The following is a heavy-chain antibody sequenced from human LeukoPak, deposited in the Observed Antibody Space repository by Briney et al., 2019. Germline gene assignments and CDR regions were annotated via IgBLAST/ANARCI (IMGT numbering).Heavy chain of an antibody. CDR2: INPNSGGT. J-gene: IGHJ4*02. D-gene: IGHD1-26*01. Sequence: ASVKVSCKASGYTFTGYYMHWVRQAPGQGLEWMGWINPNSGGTNYAQKFQGRVTMTRDTSISTAYMELSRLRSDDTAVYYCARYGGTGELRGRYYFDYWGQGTLVTVSS. CDR3: ARYGGTGELRGRYYFDY. V-gene: IGHV1-2*02. CDR1: GYTFTGYY.